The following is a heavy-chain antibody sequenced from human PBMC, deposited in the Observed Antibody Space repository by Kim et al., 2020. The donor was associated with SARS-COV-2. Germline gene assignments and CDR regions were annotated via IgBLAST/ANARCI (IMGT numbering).Heavy chain of an antibody. CDR1: GFTFSNYW. CDR3: ARGHGLDV. J-gene: IGHJ6*02. CDR2: INSDGSST. D-gene: IGHD5-12*01. Sequence: GGSLRLSCTASGFTFSNYWMYWVRQVPGKGLVWVSRINSDGSSTGYADSVRGRFTISRDNGRDTLDLQTNSLRVEDMAIYYCARGHGLDVWGQGTTVTVSS. V-gene: IGHV3-74*01.